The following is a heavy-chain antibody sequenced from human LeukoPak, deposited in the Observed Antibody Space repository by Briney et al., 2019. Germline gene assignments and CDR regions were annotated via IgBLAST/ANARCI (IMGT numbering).Heavy chain of an antibody. D-gene: IGHD3-22*01. CDR3: ARGLGPTLSDGSTYYYDSSGYYPNPLWY. J-gene: IGHJ4*02. V-gene: IGHV1-18*01. CDR2: ISAYNGNT. CDR1: GYTFTSYG. Sequence: ASVKVSCKASGYTFTSYGISWVRQPPGQELEWMGWISAYNGNTNYAQKLQGRVTMTTDTSTSTAYMELRSLRSDDTAVYYCARGLGPTLSDGSTYYYDSSGYYPNPLWYWGQGTLVTVSS.